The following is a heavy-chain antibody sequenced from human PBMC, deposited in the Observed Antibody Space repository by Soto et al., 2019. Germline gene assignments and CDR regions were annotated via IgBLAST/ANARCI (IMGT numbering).Heavy chain of an antibody. CDR2: ISYDGSNT. V-gene: IGHV3-30*04. CDR1: AFTFISYA. J-gene: IGHJ4*02. CDR3: ARRAFDY. Sequence: PGRSLRLSCAASAFTFISYAMHWVRQAPGKGLGWVAVISYDGSNTYYADSVKGRVTISRDNSKHTLYLQMNSLRAEDTAVYYCARRAFDYWGQGTLVTV.